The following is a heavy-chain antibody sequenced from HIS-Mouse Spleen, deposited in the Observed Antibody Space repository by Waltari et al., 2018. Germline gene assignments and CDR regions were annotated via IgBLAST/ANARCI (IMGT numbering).Heavy chain of an antibody. Sequence: QLQLQESGPGLVKPSETLSLTCTVSGGSISRSSYYWGWLRQPPGKGLAWIGSIYYSGSTYYNPSLKSRVTISVDTSKNQFSLKLSSVTAADTAVYYCARDPRWNDGIDYWGQGTLVTVSS. CDR2: IYYSGST. D-gene: IGHD1-1*01. CDR1: GGSISRSSYY. J-gene: IGHJ4*02. V-gene: IGHV4-39*07. CDR3: ARDPRWNDGIDY.